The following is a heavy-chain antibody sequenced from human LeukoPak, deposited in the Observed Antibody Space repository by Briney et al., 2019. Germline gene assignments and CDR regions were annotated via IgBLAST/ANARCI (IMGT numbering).Heavy chain of an antibody. J-gene: IGHJ4*02. CDR1: GFIVSSNY. CDR2: IYSGGST. Sequence: GGALRLSCEVSGFIVSSNYMTWVRQAPGKGLEWVTVIYSGGSTHYADSVKDRFIISRDNSKNTLYLQMNRLRAEDTAVYYCAPSLGSGSYYYFDYWGQGTLVTVSS. CDR3: APSLGSGSYYYFDY. V-gene: IGHV3-66*01. D-gene: IGHD1-26*01.